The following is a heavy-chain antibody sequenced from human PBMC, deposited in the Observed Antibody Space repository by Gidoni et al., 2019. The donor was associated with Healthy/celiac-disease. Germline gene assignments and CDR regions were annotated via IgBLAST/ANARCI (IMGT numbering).Heavy chain of an antibody. D-gene: IGHD3-22*01. CDR3: ARTAGVGKYYYDSSGYLDY. CDR1: GGSISSSNW. J-gene: IGHJ4*02. Sequence: QVQLQESGPGLVKPSGTLSLTCAVSGGSISSSNWWSWVRQPPGKGLEWIGEIYHSGSTNYNPSLKSRVTISVDKSKNQFSLKLSSVTAADTAVYYCARTAGVGKYYYDSSGYLDYWGQGTLVTVSS. V-gene: IGHV4-4*02. CDR2: IYHSGST.